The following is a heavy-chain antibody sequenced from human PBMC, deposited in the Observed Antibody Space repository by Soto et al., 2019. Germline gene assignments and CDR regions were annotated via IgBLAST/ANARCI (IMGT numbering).Heavy chain of an antibody. Sequence: QVQLVQSGAAVKKPGASVKVSCKTSGYTFTNHGINWVRQAPGQGLERMGWINPYNANVNYAQKLQGRVTMTTDTSTSTAYMDLRSLTSDDTAVYYCARDRVAGIWGYAFDIWGQWTMVTVYS. J-gene: IGHJ3*02. D-gene: IGHD3-16*01. V-gene: IGHV1-18*04. CDR2: INPYNANV. CDR3: ARDRVAGIWGYAFDI. CDR1: GYTFTNHG.